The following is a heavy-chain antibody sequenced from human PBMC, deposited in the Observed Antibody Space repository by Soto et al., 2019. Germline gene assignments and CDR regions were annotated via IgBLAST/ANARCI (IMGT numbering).Heavy chain of an antibody. CDR3: ARALYYYGSGNWNWLDP. D-gene: IGHD3-10*01. CDR1: GGSISSYY. CDR2: IYYSGST. J-gene: IGHJ5*02. Sequence: SETLSLTCTVSGGSISSYYWSWIRQPPGKGLEWIGYIYYSGSTNYNPSLKSRVTIAVDTSKNQFSLKLSSVTAADTAVYYCARALYYYGSGNWNWLDPWGQGTLVTXSS. V-gene: IGHV4-59*01.